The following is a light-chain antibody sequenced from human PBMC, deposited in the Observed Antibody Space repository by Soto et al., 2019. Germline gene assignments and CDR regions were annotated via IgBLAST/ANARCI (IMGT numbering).Light chain of an antibody. Sequence: QSALTQPASVSGSPGQSITISCTGTSSYVGSYNLFSWYQQHPGKAPKLMIYEGSKRPSGVSHRFSGSKSGNTASLTISGLQAEDEADYYCCSYAGSSTFAYVFGTGTKLTVL. CDR2: EGS. CDR3: CSYAGSSTFAYV. CDR1: SSYVGSYNL. V-gene: IGLV2-23*03. J-gene: IGLJ1*01.